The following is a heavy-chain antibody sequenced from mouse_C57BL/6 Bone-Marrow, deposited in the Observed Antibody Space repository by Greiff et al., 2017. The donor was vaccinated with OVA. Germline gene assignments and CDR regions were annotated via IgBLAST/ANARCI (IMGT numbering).Heavy chain of an antibody. CDR2: ISNGGGST. J-gene: IGHJ1*03. D-gene: IGHD1-1*01. Sequence: EVQGVESGGGLVQPGGSLKLSCAASGFTFSDYYMYWVRQTPEKRLEWVAYISNGGGSTYYPDTVKGRFTISRDNAKNTLYLQMSRLKSEDTAMYYCASHYYGSSPSYWYFDVWGTGTTVTVSS. CDR1: GFTFSDYY. V-gene: IGHV5-12*01. CDR3: ASHYYGSSPSYWYFDV.